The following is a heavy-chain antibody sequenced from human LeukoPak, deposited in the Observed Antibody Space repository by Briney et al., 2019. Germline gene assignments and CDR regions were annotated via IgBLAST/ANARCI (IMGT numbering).Heavy chain of an antibody. V-gene: IGHV1-24*01. J-gene: IGHJ4*02. CDR2: FDPEDGET. CDR3: ATDLTTVTTNNY. CDR1: GYTLTELS. D-gene: IGHD4-17*01. Sequence: ASVKVSCKVSGYTLTELSMHWVRQAPGKGLEWMGGFDPEDGETIYAQKFQGRVTMTEDTSTDTAYMELSGLRSEDTAVYYCATDLTTVTTNNYWGQGTLVTVSS.